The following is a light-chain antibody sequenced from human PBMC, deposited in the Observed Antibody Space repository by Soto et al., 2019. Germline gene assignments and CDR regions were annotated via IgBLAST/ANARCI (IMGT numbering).Light chain of an antibody. Sequence: DIQMTQSPSSLSASIGDRVTVTCRASRSIAYFLNWYQHKPGKAPELLIYAASTLESGVPSRFSGSGSETKFTLTISSLQPEDFATYFCQQSYSFPPTFGPGTKLEIK. CDR3: QQSYSFPPT. CDR1: RSIAYF. J-gene: IGKJ2*01. V-gene: IGKV1-39*01. CDR2: AAS.